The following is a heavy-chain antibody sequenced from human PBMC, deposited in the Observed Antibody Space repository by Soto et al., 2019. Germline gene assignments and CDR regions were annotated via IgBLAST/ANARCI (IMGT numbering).Heavy chain of an antibody. CDR1: GYTFTNYG. D-gene: IGHD1-20*01. Sequence: AASVKVSCKASGYTFTNYGINWVRQAPGQGLEWMGWISAYNGNTNYLEKLQGRVTVTTDTSTSTAYMELRSLRFDDTALYYGARERYDISCSSVEYLHYWGQGTPVTVSS. J-gene: IGHJ1*01. CDR2: ISAYNGNT. V-gene: IGHV1-18*01. CDR3: ARERYDISCSSVEYLHY.